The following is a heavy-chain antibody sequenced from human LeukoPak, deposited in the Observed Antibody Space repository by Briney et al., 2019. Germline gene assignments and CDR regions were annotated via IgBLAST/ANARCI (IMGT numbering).Heavy chain of an antibody. CDR2: ISGSGGST. Sequence: GGSLRLSCAASGFTFSSYALNWVRQAPGKGLEWVSGISGSGGSTYYTDSVRGRLTISRDNSKNSLYLQMNSLRADDTAVYYCAAAPYYYESSGFRRTGSFDYWGQGTLVTVSS. J-gene: IGHJ4*02. V-gene: IGHV3-23*01. CDR3: AAAPYYYESSGFRRTGSFDY. CDR1: GFTFSSYA. D-gene: IGHD3-22*01.